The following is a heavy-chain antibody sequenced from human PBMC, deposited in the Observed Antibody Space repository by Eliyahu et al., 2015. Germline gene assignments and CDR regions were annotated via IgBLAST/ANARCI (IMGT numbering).Heavy chain of an antibody. J-gene: IGHJ6*02. Sequence: QVQLQQWGAGLLKPSETLSLTCGVFGXSFXGYYWSWIRQSPGXGLEWIGEINHNGHTNYNPSLKSRATVSVDTSKNQFSLTLHSMTAADTAIYYCARIPYNYYYYSMDVWGLGTTVIVSS. CDR2: INHNGHT. CDR3: ARIPYNYYYYSMDV. V-gene: IGHV4-34*01. D-gene: IGHD5-24*01. CDR1: GXSFXGYY.